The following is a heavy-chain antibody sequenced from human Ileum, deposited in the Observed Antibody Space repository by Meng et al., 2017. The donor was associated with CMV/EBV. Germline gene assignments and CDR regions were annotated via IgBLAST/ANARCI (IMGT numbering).Heavy chain of an antibody. D-gene: IGHD1-26*01. J-gene: IGHJ4*02. Sequence: QMQLEESGPGLVKPAETLSLTCTASGDPISSGSHSWAWFRQPPGERLEWIGSMYFSGIADYNPSLKSRVTISLHATQKQFSLRLTSVTAADSAVYFCARDLTNKWFYYWGQGTLVTVSS. CDR1: GDPISSGSHS. V-gene: IGHV4-39*07. CDR3: ARDLTNKWFYY. CDR2: MYFSGIA.